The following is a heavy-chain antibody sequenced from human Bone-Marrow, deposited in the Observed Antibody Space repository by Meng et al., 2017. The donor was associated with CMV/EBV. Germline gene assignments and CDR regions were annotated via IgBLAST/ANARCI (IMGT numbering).Heavy chain of an antibody. CDR2: IRSDGTNK. D-gene: IGHD6-13*01. J-gene: IGHJ4*02. Sequence: GESLKISCAASGFIFSTYGMHWVRQAPGKGLEWVASIRSDGTNKYYADSAKGRFTISRDNSKNTLYMQMNSLRAEDTAVYYCAKGDSSSWYGGRSDYWGQGTLVTVSS. CDR1: GFIFSTYG. V-gene: IGHV3-30*02. CDR3: AKGDSSSWYGGRSDY.